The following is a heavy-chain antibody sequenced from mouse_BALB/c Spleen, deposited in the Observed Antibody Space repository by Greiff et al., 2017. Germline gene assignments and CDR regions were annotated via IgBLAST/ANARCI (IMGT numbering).Heavy chain of an antibody. V-gene: IGHV3-6*02. CDR2: ISYDGSN. CDR1: GYSITSGYY. CDR3: ARERYYGSSLPFDY. J-gene: IGHJ2*01. D-gene: IGHD1-1*01. Sequence: DVQLQESGPGLVKPSQSLSLTCSVTGYSITSGYYWNWIRQFPGNKLEWMGYISYDGSNNYNPSLKNRISITRDTSKNQFFLKLNSVTTEDTATYYCARERYYGSSLPFDYWGQGTTLTVSS.